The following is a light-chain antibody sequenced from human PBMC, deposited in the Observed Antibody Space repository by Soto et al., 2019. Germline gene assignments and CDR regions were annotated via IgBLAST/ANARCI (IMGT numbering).Light chain of an antibody. CDR3: SSYTSSSTPLV. CDR2: DVS. J-gene: IGLJ1*01. V-gene: IGLV2-14*01. Sequence: QSVLTQPASVSGSPGQSITISCTGTSSDVGGYNYVSWYQQHPGKAPKLMIYDVSNRPSGVSNRFSGSKSGNTASLTISGLQAEDEADYYCSSYTSSSTPLVFGTGTQLTV. CDR1: SSDVGGYNY.